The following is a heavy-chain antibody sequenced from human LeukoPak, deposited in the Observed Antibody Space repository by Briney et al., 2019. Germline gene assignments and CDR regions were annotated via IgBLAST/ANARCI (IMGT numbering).Heavy chain of an antibody. D-gene: IGHD3-22*01. CDR2: IYHSGST. Sequence: PSETLSLTCAVSGGSISSSNWWSWVRQPPGKGLEWIGEIYHSGSTNYNPSLKSRATISVDKSKNQFSLKLSSVTAADTAVYYCARGGAYYYDSSPFDYWGQGTLVTVSS. CDR1: GGSISSSNW. V-gene: IGHV4-4*02. J-gene: IGHJ4*02. CDR3: ARGGAYYYDSSPFDY.